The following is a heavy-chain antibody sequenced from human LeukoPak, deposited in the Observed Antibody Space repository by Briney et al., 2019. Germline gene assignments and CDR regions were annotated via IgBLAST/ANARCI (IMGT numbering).Heavy chain of an antibody. D-gene: IGHD6-25*01. CDR2: IYPGDSDT. CDR3: ARLPGFPGYAFDI. V-gene: IGHV5-51*01. CDR1: GYSFSSYW. J-gene: IGHJ3*02. Sequence: GESLKTSCKGSGYSFSSYWIGWVRQMPGKGLEWMGIIYPGDSDTRYSPSFQGQVTISADKSISTAYLQWSSLKASDTAMYYCARLPGFPGYAFDIWGQGTMVTVSS.